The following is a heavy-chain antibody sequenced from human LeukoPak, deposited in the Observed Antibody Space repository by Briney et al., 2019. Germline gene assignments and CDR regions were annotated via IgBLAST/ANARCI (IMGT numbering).Heavy chain of an antibody. CDR3: ARGGGGSWALDY. CDR2: ISSNGGST. Sequence: GGSLRLPCAASGFTFSRYGMHWVRQAPGKGLEYVSAISSNGGSTYYADSVKGRFTISRDNSKNTLYLQMGSLRAEDMAVYHCARGGGGSWALDYWGQGILVTVSS. D-gene: IGHD6-13*01. V-gene: IGHV3-64*02. CDR1: GFTFSRYG. J-gene: IGHJ4*02.